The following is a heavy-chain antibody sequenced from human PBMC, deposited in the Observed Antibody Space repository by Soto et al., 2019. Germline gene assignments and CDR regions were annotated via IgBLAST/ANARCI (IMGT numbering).Heavy chain of an antibody. CDR1: GYTFTLYV. J-gene: IGHJ5*02. D-gene: IGHD1-26*01. CDR3: ARGSDDSGVYNWFDP. V-gene: IGHV1-3*01. Sequence: GASVKVSCKSSGYTFTLYVIHWVRQAPGQRLEWMGWINVGNGNRKFSEKFQGRVTFTRDTSASTAYMELSSLTSEDTAVYYCARGSDDSGVYNWFDPWGQGTLVTVSS. CDR2: INVGNGNR.